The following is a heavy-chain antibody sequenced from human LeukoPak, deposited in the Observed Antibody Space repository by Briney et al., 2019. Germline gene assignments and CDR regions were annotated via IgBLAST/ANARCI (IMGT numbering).Heavy chain of an antibody. J-gene: IGHJ4*02. CDR2: IGGRDGST. V-gene: IGHV3-23*01. Sequence: GGSLRLSCAASGFTFSSYAMHWVRQAPGKGLEWVSAIGGRDGSTYYADSVKGRFTISRDNSKNTLYVQMNSLRAEDTAVYYCAKGHYYGSGSLDYWGQGTLVTVSS. D-gene: IGHD3-10*01. CDR1: GFTFSSYA. CDR3: AKGHYYGSGSLDY.